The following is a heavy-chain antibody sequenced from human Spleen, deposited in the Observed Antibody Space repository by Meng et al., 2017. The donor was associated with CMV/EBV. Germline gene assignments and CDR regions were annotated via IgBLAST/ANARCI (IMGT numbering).Heavy chain of an antibody. J-gene: IGHJ4*02. CDR1: INNGHYY. Sequence: INNGHYYWSWIRQHPGKGLEWIGYIYYSGSTYYNPSLKSRVTISVDTSKNQFSLKLTSVTAADTAVYYCARGAFGAYYYASSGYLPYWGQGTLVTVSS. V-gene: IGHV4-31*02. CDR2: IYYSGST. CDR3: ARGAFGAYYYASSGYLPY. D-gene: IGHD3-22*01.